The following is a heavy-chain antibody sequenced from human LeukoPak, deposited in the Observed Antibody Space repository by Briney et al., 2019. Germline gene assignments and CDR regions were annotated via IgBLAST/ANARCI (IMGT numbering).Heavy chain of an antibody. CDR2: IYYSGST. J-gene: IGHJ4*02. Sequence: SETLSLTCTVSGGSISSRSYYWGWIRQPPGKGLVWIGSIYYSGSTYYNPSLKSRVTISVDTSKNQFSLKLSSVTAADTAVYYCASIPISSRYYFDYWGQGTLVTVSS. CDR1: GGSISSRSYY. D-gene: IGHD2-2*02. V-gene: IGHV4-39*01. CDR3: ASIPISSRYYFDY.